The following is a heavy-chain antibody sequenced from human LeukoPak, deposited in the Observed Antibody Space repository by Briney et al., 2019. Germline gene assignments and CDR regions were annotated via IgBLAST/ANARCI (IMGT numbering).Heavy chain of an antibody. V-gene: IGHV3-7*03. CDR1: GFTFSTFW. CDR3: ARDGGWYGSAY. Sequence: GGSLRRSCAASGFTFSTFWMTWVRQAPGKGLEWVANINQGGSEKYYVDSVKGRFTISRDNANNSLYLQMNNLRAEDTAVYYCARDGGWYGSAYWGQGTLVTVSS. D-gene: IGHD6-19*01. CDR2: INQGGSEK. J-gene: IGHJ4*02.